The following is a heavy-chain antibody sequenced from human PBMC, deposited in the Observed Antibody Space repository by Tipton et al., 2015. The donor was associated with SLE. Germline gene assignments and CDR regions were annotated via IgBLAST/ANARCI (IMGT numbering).Heavy chain of an antibody. Sequence: TLSLTCTVSGDSISSTTFYWGWVRQPPGKGLEWIGSVSSTGYTYYNPSLKSRVTISVDTSKNHFSLTLSSVTAADTAVYYCATVGNYEVFHYYYYMDVWGKGTTITVSS. CDR3: ATVGNYEVFHYYYYMDV. J-gene: IGHJ6*03. CDR1: GDSISSTTFY. D-gene: IGHD4-11*01. CDR2: VSSTGYT. V-gene: IGHV4-39*07.